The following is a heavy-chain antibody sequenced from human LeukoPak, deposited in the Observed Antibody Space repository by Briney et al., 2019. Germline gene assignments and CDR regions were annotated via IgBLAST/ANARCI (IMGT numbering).Heavy chain of an antibody. CDR1: GFTFSSYS. CDR3: AGQPHAHRLGLLYLFDY. V-gene: IGHV3-21*01. CDR2: ISSSSSYI. J-gene: IGHJ4*02. D-gene: IGHD2-2*02. Sequence: GGSLRLSCAASGFTFSSYSMNWVRQAPGKGLEWVSSISSSSSYIYYADSVKGRFTISRDNAKNSLYLQMNSLRAEDTAVYYCAGQPHAHRLGLLYLFDYWGQGTLVTVSS.